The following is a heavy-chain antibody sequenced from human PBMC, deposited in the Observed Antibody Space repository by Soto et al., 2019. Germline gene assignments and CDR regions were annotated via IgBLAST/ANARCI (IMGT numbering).Heavy chain of an antibody. CDR3: AREPVLRFLEWLSPYYFDY. CDR1: GFTFSSYA. CDR2: ISYDGSNK. V-gene: IGHV3-30-3*01. J-gene: IGHJ4*02. D-gene: IGHD3-3*01. Sequence: GGSLRLSCAASGFTFSSYAMHWVRQAPGKGLEWVAVISYDGSNKYYADSVKGRFTISRDNSKNTLYLQMNSLRAEDTAVYYCAREPVLRFLEWLSPYYFDYWGQGTLVTVSS.